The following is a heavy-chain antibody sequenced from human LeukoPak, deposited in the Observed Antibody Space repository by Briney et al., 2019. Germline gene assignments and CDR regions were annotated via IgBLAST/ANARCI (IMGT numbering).Heavy chain of an antibody. CDR3: VKDPGRDYYYYGMDV. J-gene: IGHJ6*04. V-gene: IGHV3-64D*06. Sequence: GGSLRLSCSATGFTFSSYAMHWVRQAPGKGLEYVSAISSNGGSTYYADSVKGRFTISRGNSKNTLYLQMSSLRAEDTAVYYCVKDPGRDYYYYGMDVWGKGTTVTVSS. CDR1: GFTFSSYA. D-gene: IGHD2-15*01. CDR2: ISSNGGST.